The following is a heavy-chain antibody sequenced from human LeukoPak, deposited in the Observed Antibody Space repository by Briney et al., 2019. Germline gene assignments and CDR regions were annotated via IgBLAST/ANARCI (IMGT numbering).Heavy chain of an antibody. D-gene: IGHD5-18*01. V-gene: IGHV1-24*01. CDR1: GYTLTELS. CDR3: ATRGALYSYGPIDY. J-gene: IGHJ4*02. CDR2: FDPEDGEI. Sequence: ASVKVSCKVSGYTLTELSMHWVRQAPGKGLEWMGGFDPEDGEIIYAQKFQGRVTMTEDTSTDTAYMELSSLRSEDTAVYYCATRGALYSYGPIDYWGQGTLVTVSS.